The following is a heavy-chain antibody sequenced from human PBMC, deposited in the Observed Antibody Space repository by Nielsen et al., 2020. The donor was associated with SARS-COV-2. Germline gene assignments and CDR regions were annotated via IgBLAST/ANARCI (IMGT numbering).Heavy chain of an antibody. J-gene: IGHJ4*02. Sequence: GESLKISCAASGFTFSSYAMSWVRQAPGKGLEWVSAISGGGGSTYYADSVKGRFTISRDNSKNTLYLQMNSLRAEDTAVYYCAKEKGELRFLEWLPLDYWGQGTLVTVSS. V-gene: IGHV3-23*01. CDR1: GFTFSSYA. D-gene: IGHD3-3*01. CDR3: AKEKGELRFLEWLPLDY. CDR2: ISGGGGST.